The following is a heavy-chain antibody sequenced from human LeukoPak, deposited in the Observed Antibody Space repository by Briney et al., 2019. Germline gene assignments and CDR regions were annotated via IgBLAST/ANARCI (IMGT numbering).Heavy chain of an antibody. V-gene: IGHV1-2*02. CDR2: INPNSGGT. CDR1: GYTFTGYY. J-gene: IGHJ3*02. Sequence: ASVKVSCKASGYTFTGYYMHWVRQAPGQGLEWMGWINPNSGGTNYAQKFQGRVTMTRDTSISTAYMELSRLRSDDTAVYYCARDLANGSSGWWVSDAFDIWGQGTMVTVSS. D-gene: IGHD6-19*01. CDR3: ARDLANGSSGWWVSDAFDI.